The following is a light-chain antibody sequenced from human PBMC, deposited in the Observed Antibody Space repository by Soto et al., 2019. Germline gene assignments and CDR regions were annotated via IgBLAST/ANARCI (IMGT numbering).Light chain of an antibody. V-gene: IGKV3-20*01. Sequence: DIVLTQSPGTLSLSSGERSALSCRASQSVSTSYLAWYQQKPGQAPRLLIYGASHRATGIPDRFIARGSGTDFTLTISRLEPEDFAVYYCQQYGYSPRTFGQGTKVDIK. J-gene: IGKJ1*01. CDR3: QQYGYSPRT. CDR1: QSVSTSY. CDR2: GAS.